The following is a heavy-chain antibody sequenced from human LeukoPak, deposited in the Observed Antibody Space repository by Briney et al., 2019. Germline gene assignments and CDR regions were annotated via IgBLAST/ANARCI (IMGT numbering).Heavy chain of an antibody. V-gene: IGHV1-2*02. CDR1: GYTFTGYY. CDR3: ATSSGWYAPYDY. CDR2: ISPNSGGT. Sequence: ASVKVSCKASGYTFTGYYMHWVRQAPGQGLEWMGWISPNSGGTNYAQKFQGRVTMTSDTSINTAYMELSRLRSDDTAVYYCATSSGWYAPYDYWGQGTLVTVSS. D-gene: IGHD6-19*01. J-gene: IGHJ4*02.